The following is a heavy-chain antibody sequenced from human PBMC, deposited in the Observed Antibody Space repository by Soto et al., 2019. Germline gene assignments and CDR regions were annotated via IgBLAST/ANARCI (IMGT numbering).Heavy chain of an antibody. D-gene: IGHD4-17*01. J-gene: IGHJ4*02. V-gene: IGHV4-39*01. CDR2: IYYSGST. CDR1: GCSISSSSYY. CDR3: ARRVSTYFDY. Sequence: SETLSLTCTVSGCSISSSSYYWGWIRQPPGKGLEWIGSIYYSGSTYYNPSLKSRVTISVDTSKNQFSLKLSSVTAADTAVYYCARRVSTYFDYWGQGTLVTVSS.